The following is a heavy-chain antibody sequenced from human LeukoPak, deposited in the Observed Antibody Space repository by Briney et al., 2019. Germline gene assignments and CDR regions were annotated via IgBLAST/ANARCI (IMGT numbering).Heavy chain of an antibody. D-gene: IGHD3-16*02. Sequence: ASVKVSCKASGYTFTSYGISWVRQAPGQGLEWMGWISAYNGNTNYAQKLQGRVTMTTDTSTSTAYMELRSLRSDDMAVYYCARDQRYDYVWGSYRYSTFDYWGQGTLVTVSS. J-gene: IGHJ4*02. V-gene: IGHV1-18*03. CDR1: GYTFTSYG. CDR2: ISAYNGNT. CDR3: ARDQRYDYVWGSYRYSTFDY.